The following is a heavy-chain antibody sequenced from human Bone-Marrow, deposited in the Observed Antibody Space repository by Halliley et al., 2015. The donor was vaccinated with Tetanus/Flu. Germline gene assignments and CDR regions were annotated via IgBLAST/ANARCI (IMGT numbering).Heavy chain of an antibody. Sequence: LEWIGDCHYRGIPNYIGPLQRQVSISIDASKNQFSLRLKSVTAADTAVYYCARGRMSGAFDIWGQGTAITVSS. D-gene: IGHD3-3*01. V-gene: IGHV4-59*09. CDR3: ARGRMSGAFDI. J-gene: IGHJ3*02. CDR2: CHYRGIP.